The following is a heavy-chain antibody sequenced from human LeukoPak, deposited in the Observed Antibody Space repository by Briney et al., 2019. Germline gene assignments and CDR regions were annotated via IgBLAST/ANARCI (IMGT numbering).Heavy chain of an antibody. CDR1: GGSISSGDYY. D-gene: IGHD3-3*02. CDR2: IYYSGST. CDR3: XSXXAXXXXVDX. Sequence: PSETLSLTCTVSGGSISSGDYYWSWVRQPPGKGLEWIGYIYYSGSTYYNPSLKSRVTISVDTSKNQFSLKLSSVTAGDTAVYYCXSXXAXXXXVDXWXXGTL. J-gene: IGHJ4*02. V-gene: IGHV4-30-4*08.